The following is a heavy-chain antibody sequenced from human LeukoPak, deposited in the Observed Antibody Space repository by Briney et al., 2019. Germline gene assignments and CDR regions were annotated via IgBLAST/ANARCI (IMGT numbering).Heavy chain of an antibody. CDR3: ARAILTPSGFVWHFDL. Sequence: PSETLSLTCTVSGGSISSSSYYWGWIRQPPGKGLEWIGSIYYSGSTYYNPSLKSRVTISVDTSKNQFSLKLTSVTAADTAVYHCARAILTPSGFVWHFDLWGRGTLVTVSS. CDR1: GGSISSSSYY. CDR2: IYYSGST. D-gene: IGHD3-3*01. J-gene: IGHJ2*01. V-gene: IGHV4-39*07.